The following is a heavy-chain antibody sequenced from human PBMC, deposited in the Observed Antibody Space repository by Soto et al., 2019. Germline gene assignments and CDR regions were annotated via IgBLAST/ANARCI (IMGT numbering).Heavy chain of an antibody. J-gene: IGHJ6*02. CDR2: LWFDGSNE. V-gene: IGHV3-33*06. CDR3: AKVLYASESFDSEEAPSRMDF. CDR1: GFPFSRYE. D-gene: IGHD3-10*01. Sequence: GGYLRLSCAESGFPFSRYEMHWVRQAPGKGPEWVAVLWFDGSNEYSADSVKGRFTISRDNSKNTLYLQMDSLRAEDTAVYYGAKVLYASESFDSEEAPSRMDFWXQGTTGTGSS.